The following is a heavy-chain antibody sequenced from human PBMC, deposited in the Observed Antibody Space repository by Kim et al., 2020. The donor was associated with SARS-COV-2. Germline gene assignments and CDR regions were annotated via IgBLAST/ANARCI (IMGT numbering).Heavy chain of an antibody. D-gene: IGHD2-8*01. Sequence: ADSVKGRFTISRDNSKNTLYLQMNSLRAEDTAVYYCAKDIVPKTDSYFDYWGQGTLVTVSS. V-gene: IGHV3-23*01. CDR3: AKDIVPKTDSYFDY. J-gene: IGHJ4*02.